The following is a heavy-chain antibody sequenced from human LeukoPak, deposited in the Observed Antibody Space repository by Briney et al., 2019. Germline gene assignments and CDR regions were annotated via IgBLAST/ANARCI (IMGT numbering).Heavy chain of an antibody. D-gene: IGHD5-12*01. CDR1: GFTFTSYA. Sequence: GGSLSLSCAPSGFTFTSYAMSWARHPPGKGLEWVSAISGSGGSTYYADSVKGGFTISRDNSKNTLYLHMTSMRAEDTAVYYCAKAGQGGGYDWGPVYGDPTEGIDYWGQGTLVTVSS. J-gene: IGHJ4*02. V-gene: IGHV3-23*01. CDR3: AKAGQGGGYDWGPVYGDPTEGIDY. CDR2: ISGSGGST.